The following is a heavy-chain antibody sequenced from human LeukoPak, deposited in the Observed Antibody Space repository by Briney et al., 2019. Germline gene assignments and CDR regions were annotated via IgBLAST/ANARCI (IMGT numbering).Heavy chain of an antibody. CDR3: ARAFDSDYYYGMDV. Sequence: GGSLRLSCAASGFTFDDYAMHWVRQAPGKGLEWVSGISWNSGSIGYADSVKGRFTISRDNAKNSLYLQMNSLRAEDTAVYYCARAFDSDYYYGMDVWGQGTTVTVSS. CDR2: ISWNSGSI. D-gene: IGHD3-9*01. V-gene: IGHV3-9*01. J-gene: IGHJ6*02. CDR1: GFTFDDYA.